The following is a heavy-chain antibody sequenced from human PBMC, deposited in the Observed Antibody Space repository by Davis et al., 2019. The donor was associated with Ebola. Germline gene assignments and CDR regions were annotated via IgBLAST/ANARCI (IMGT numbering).Heavy chain of an antibody. J-gene: IGHJ4*02. Sequence: GESLKISCAASGFTFSSYGMHWVRQAPGKGLEWVAVISYDGSNKYYADSVKGRFTISRDNSKNTLYLQMNSLRAEDTAVYYCAKGSEYSYGYNPNFDYWGQGTLVTVSS. CDR3: AKGSEYSYGYNPNFDY. V-gene: IGHV3-30*12. D-gene: IGHD5-18*01. CDR2: ISYDGSNK. CDR1: GFTFSSYG.